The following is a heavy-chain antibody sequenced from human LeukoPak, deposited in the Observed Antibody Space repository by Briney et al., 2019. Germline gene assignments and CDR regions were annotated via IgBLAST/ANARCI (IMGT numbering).Heavy chain of an antibody. J-gene: IGHJ3*02. V-gene: IGHV3-30*04. CDR3: AGGPTFSWETAFDI. CDR1: GFTLSSNA. CDR2: ISYDGSNK. D-gene: IGHD1-26*01. Sequence: PGRSLRLSCAASGFTLSSNAMHWVRQAPGKGREGGAVISYDGSNKYYADSVKGRFTISRDNSKNTLYLQMNSLRAEDTAVYYCAGGPTFSWETAFDIWGQGTMVTVSS.